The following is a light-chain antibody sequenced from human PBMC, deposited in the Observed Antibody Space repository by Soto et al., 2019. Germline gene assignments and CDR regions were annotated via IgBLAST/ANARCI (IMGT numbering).Light chain of an antibody. J-gene: IGKJ1*01. CDR3: QQYGSSPWT. CDR2: GAS. Sequence: ETVLTQSPGTLSLSPGERATLSCRASQTIRSNYLAWYRQTPGQAPRLLIYGASNRATGLADRFSGSGSGTDFTLIINRLEPEDFALNYCQQYGSSPWTFGQGTKVEIK. CDR1: QTIRSNY. V-gene: IGKV3-20*01.